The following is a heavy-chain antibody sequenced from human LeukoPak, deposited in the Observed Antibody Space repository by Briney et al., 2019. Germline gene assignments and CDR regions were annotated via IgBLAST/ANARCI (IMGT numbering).Heavy chain of an antibody. D-gene: IGHD3-22*01. Sequence: ASVKVSCKASGYTFTSYTITWVRQAPGQGLEWMGWISTYNANTHYAQKLQGRVTMTTDTSTSTAYMELRSLRSDDTAVYYCARNYYDSRGYYYYMDVWGKGTTVTVSS. J-gene: IGHJ6*03. V-gene: IGHV1-18*01. CDR1: GYTFTSYT. CDR3: ARNYYDSRGYYYYMDV. CDR2: ISTYNANT.